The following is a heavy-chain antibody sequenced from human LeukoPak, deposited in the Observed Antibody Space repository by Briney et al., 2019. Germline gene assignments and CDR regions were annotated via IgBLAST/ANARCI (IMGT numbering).Heavy chain of an antibody. CDR1: GYTLTELS. V-gene: IGHV1-24*01. J-gene: IGHJ4*02. CDR2: FDPEEGKT. CDR3: ARAIWGPAYYFDY. Sequence: ASVKVSCKVSGYTLTELSMHWVRQAPGKGLEWMGGFDPEEGKTIYAQKFQGRVTMTEDTSTDTTYMELSSLRSEDTAVYYCARAIWGPAYYFDYWGQGTLVTVSS. D-gene: IGHD7-27*01.